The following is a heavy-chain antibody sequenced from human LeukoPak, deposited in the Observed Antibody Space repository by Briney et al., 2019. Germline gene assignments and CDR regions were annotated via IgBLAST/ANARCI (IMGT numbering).Heavy chain of an antibody. CDR2: ISGSGGST. CDR1: GFTFSSYA. J-gene: IGHJ6*02. Sequence: HTGGSLRLSCAASGFTFSSYAMSWARRAPGKGLEWVSAISGSGGSTYYADSVKGRFTISRDNSKNTLYLQMNSLRAEDTAVYYCAKSLRFGEDYYYYYYGMDVWGQGTTVTVSS. D-gene: IGHD3-10*01. V-gene: IGHV3-23*01. CDR3: AKSLRFGEDYYYYYYGMDV.